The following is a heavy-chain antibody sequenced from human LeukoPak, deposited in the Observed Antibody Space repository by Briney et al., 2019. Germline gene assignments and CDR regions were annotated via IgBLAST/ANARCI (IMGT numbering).Heavy chain of an antibody. CDR3: ARDRGGRWLQVYYFDY. J-gene: IGHJ4*02. V-gene: IGHV3-48*03. CDR1: GFTFSSYE. CDR2: ISGTGSVI. Sequence: PGGSLRLSCAASGFTFSSYEMNWVRQAPGKGLEWVSYISGTGSVIYYADSVKGRFTISRDNSKNTLYLRVNSLRAEDTAMYYCARDRGGRWLQVYYFDYWGQGTLVTVSS. D-gene: IGHD5-24*01.